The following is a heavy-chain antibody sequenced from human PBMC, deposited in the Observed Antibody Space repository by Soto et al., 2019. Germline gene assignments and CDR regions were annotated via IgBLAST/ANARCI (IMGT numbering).Heavy chain of an antibody. D-gene: IGHD3-22*01. V-gene: IGHV3-23*01. CDR3: ARGPHIVVRYEGFDI. CDR2: IGYSGGST. CDR1: GFTFSSYA. Sequence: GSLRLSCAASGFTFSSYAMNWVRQGPGRELEGVSVIGYSGGSTYYADSVKGRFTISRDSSKNTLYLQMNSLRAEDTAVYYCARGPHIVVRYEGFDIWGQGTMVTVS. J-gene: IGHJ3*02.